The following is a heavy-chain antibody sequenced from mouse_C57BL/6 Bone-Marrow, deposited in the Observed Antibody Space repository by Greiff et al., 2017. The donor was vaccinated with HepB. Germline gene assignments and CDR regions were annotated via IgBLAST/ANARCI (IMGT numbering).Heavy chain of an antibody. V-gene: IGHV3-6*01. CDR1: GYSITSGYY. D-gene: IGHD1-1*01. J-gene: IGHJ3*01. CDR3: ARGGPHYYYGSSLRPFAY. CDR2: ISYDGSN. Sequence: EVKLMESGPGLVKPSQSLSLTCSVTGYSITSGYYWNWIRQFPGNKLEWMGYISYDGSNNYNPSLKNRISITRDTSKNQFFLKLNSVTTEDTATYYCARGGPHYYYGSSLRPFAYWGQGTLVTVSA.